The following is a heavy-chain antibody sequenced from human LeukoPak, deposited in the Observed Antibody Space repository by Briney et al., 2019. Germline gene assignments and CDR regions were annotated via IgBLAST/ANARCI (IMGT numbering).Heavy chain of an antibody. J-gene: IGHJ4*02. V-gene: IGHV3-74*01. CDR3: ARGVAAAVYYFDY. D-gene: IGHD6-13*01. CDR2: INSDGSST. Sequence: PGGSLRLSCAASGFTFSSYWMHWVRQAPGKGLVWVSRINSDGSSTSYADSVKGRFNISRDNAKNTLYLQMNSLRAEDTAVYYCARGVAAAVYYFDYWGQGTLVTVSS. CDR1: GFTFSSYW.